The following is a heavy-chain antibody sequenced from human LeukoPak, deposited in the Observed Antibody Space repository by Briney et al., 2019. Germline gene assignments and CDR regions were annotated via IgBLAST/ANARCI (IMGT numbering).Heavy chain of an antibody. Sequence: GGSLRLSCAASGFTSSSYAMSWVRQAPGKGLEWVSAISGSGGSTYYADSVKGRFTISRDNSKNTLYLQMNSLRAEDTAVYYCAKAVSRRMITFGGDNWGQGTLVTVSS. D-gene: IGHD3-16*01. CDR2: ISGSGGST. CDR3: AKAVSRRMITFGGDN. J-gene: IGHJ4*02. CDR1: GFTSSSYA. V-gene: IGHV3-23*01.